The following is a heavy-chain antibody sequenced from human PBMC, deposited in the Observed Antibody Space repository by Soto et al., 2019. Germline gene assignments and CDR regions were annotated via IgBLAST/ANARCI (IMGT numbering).Heavy chain of an antibody. D-gene: IGHD3-16*01. V-gene: IGHV1-18*01. Sequence: QVQLVQSGPELKKPGTSVTVSCKASGYTFATYAVSWVRQAPGQGLEWMGWISAYNGNTINAQKFQGRVTLTTDTSTSTADMALTSRTSDDTAVYYCARVGGALGDLDYWGQGTLVTVSS. CDR2: ISAYNGNT. CDR1: GYTFATYA. J-gene: IGHJ4*02. CDR3: ARVGGALGDLDY.